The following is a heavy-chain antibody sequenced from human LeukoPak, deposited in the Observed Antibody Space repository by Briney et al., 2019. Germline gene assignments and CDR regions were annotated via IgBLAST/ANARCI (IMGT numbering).Heavy chain of an antibody. D-gene: IGHD4-23*01. Sequence: SETLSPTCTVSGASITSDIFYWNWIRQSPGKGLEWIGAIHNSRGTSYNPSLESRLTISVDPSENKFFLKMTSVTDADTATYYCGKVGGNTNSWGQGTLVTVSS. V-gene: IGHV4-30-4*01. CDR2: IHNSRGT. CDR3: GKVGGNTNS. J-gene: IGHJ4*02. CDR1: GASITSDIFY.